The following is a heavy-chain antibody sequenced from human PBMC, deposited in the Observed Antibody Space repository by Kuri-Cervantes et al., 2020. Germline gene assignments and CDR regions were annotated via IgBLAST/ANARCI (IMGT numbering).Heavy chain of an antibody. J-gene: IGHJ4*02. V-gene: IGHV1-18*01. CDR3: SRDPRRPIMGGSSTSLHFDS. CDR2: ISAYNGNT. CDR1: GYTFTSYG. Sequence: ASVKVSCKASGYTFTSYGISWVRQAPGQGLEWMGWISAYNGNTNYAQKLQDRVTLTTDTSTSTAYMELRSLTSDDTAVYYCSRDPRRPIMGGSSTSLHFDSWGQGTLVTVSS. D-gene: IGHD2-2*01.